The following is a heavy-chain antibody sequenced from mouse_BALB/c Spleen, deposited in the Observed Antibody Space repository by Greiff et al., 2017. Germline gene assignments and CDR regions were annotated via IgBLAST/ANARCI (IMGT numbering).Heavy chain of an antibody. CDR3: ARGDYNWYFDV. V-gene: IGHV1-87*01. D-gene: IGHD2-4*01. CDR1: GYTFTSYW. Sequence: VQLQQSGAELARPGASVKLSCKASGYTFTSYWMQWVKQRPGQGLEWIGAIYPGDGDTRYTQKFKGKATLTADKSSSTAYMQLSSLASEDSAVYYCARGDYNWYFDVWGAGTTVTVSS. CDR2: IYPGDGDT. J-gene: IGHJ1*01.